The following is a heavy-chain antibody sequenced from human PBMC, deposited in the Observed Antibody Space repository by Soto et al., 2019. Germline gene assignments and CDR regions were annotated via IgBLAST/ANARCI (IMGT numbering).Heavy chain of an antibody. J-gene: IGHJ1*01. CDR2: ISSSSSTI. CDR3: ATPGYSSGWYLYFQH. Sequence: GSLRLSCAASGFTFSSYIMNWVRQAPGKGLEWVSYISSSSSTIYYADSVKGRFTISRDNAKNSLYLQMNSLRDEDTAVYYCATPGYSSGWYLYFQHWGQGTLVTVSS. D-gene: IGHD6-19*01. CDR1: GFTFSSYI. V-gene: IGHV3-48*02.